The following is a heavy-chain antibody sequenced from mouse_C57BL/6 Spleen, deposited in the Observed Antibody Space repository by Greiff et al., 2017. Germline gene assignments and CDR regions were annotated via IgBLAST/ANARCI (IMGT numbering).Heavy chain of an antibody. CDR3: ARHGGSGYTWFAY. V-gene: IGHV2-6-1*01. CDR2: IWSDGST. CDR1: GFSLTSYG. Sequence: VQLQQSGPGLVAPSQSLSITCTVSGFSLTSYGVHWVRQPPGKGLEWLVVIWSDGSTTYNSALKSRLSISKDNSKSQVFLKMNSLQTDDTAMYYCARHGGSGYTWFAYWGQGTLVTVSA. J-gene: IGHJ3*01. D-gene: IGHD3-2*02.